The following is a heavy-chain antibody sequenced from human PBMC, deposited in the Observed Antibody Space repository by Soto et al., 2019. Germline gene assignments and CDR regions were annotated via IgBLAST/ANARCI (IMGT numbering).Heavy chain of an antibody. CDR1: GDSVSSNSAA. D-gene: IGHD2-2*02. CDR2: TYYRSKWYN. J-gene: IGHJ6*02. Sequence: SQTLSLTCAISGDSVSSNSAAWNWIRQCPSRGLEWLGRTYYRSKWYNDYAVSVKSRITINPDTSKNQFSLQLNSVTPEDTAVYYCARGPYQLLYAYYYYYGMDVWGQGTTVTVSS. CDR3: ARGPYQLLYAYYYYYGMDV. V-gene: IGHV6-1*01.